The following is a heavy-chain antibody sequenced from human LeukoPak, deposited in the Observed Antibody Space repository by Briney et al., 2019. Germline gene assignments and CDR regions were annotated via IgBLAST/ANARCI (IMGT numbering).Heavy chain of an antibody. CDR2: IDYSGST. CDR3: ARERVPWIQLEYSFDY. D-gene: IGHD5-18*01. CDR1: GCSISSGDYY. V-gene: IGHV4-30-4*01. J-gene: IGHJ4*02. Sequence: SQTLSLTCTVSGCSISSGDYYWGWIRQPPGKGLEWVGYIDYSGSTYYNPSLKSRVTISVDTSTNQFPLKLSSVTAAATAAYYCARERVPWIQLEYSFDYWGQGTLVTVSS.